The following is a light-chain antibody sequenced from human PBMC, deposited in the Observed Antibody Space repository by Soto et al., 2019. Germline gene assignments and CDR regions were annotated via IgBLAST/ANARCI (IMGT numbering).Light chain of an antibody. CDR3: QQRSNWPPIT. J-gene: IGKJ5*01. CDR1: QSVSSSY. Sequence: EIVLTQSPATLSLSPGERATLSCRAGQSVSSSYLAWYQQKPGQAPRLLIYDASNRATGIPARFSGSGSGTDFTLTISSLEPEDFAVYYCQQRSNWPPITFGQGTRLEIK. CDR2: DAS. V-gene: IGKV3-11*01.